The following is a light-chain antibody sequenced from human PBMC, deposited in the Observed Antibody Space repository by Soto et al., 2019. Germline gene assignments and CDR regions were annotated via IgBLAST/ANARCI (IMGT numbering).Light chain of an antibody. Sequence: EIVLTQSPGTLTLPPGERATLSCRPLQSVSSSYLAWYQQKPGQAPRLLIYGASSRATGIPDRFSGSGSGTDFTLTISRLEPEDFAVYYCQQYGSPRQLTFGGGTKVDIK. V-gene: IGKV3-20*01. CDR2: GAS. CDR3: QQYGSPRQLT. J-gene: IGKJ4*01. CDR1: QSVSSSY.